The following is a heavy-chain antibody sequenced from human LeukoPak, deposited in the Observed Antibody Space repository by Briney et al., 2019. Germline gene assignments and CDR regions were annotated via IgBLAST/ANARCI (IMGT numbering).Heavy chain of an antibody. CDR2: IKEDGSEK. D-gene: IGHD3-22*01. Sequence: GGSLRLSCAASGFTFSGYWMTWVRQAPGKGLEWVANIKEDGSEKYYVDSVKGRFTISRDNAKNSLYLQMNSLRAEDTAVYYCARKYGSCYYYYFVYWGQGTLGTVTS. J-gene: IGHJ4*02. V-gene: IGHV3-7*01. CDR3: ARKYGSCYYYYFVY. CDR1: GFTFSGYW.